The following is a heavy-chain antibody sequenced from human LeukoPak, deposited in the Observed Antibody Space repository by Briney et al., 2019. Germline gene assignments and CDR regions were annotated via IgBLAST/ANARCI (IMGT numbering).Heavy chain of an antibody. CDR2: ISAYNGNT. J-gene: IGHJ4*02. V-gene: IGHV1-18*01. Sequence: ASVKVSFKASGYTFSNYGISWVRQAPGQGLEWMGWISAYNGNTDYAQNFQDRVTMSTDTSTSTVYMDLRSLRSDDTAVYYCARDRSTHDYWGQGTLVTVPS. CDR3: ARDRSTHDY. CDR1: GYTFSNYG.